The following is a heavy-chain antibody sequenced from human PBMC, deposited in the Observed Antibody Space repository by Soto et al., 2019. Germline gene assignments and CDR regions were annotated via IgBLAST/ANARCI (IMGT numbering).Heavy chain of an antibody. J-gene: IGHJ4*02. CDR1: GFTFSSYA. Sequence: EVQLLESGGGLVQPGGSLRLSCAASGFTFSSYAMRWVRQAPGKGLEWVSAISGSSYSTYYADSVKGRFTISRDNSKNTLYLQMNSLRAEDTAVYYCAKTLYYYDTSGYQWGQGTLVTVSS. V-gene: IGHV3-23*01. D-gene: IGHD3-22*01. CDR2: ISGSSYST. CDR3: AKTLYYYDTSGYQ.